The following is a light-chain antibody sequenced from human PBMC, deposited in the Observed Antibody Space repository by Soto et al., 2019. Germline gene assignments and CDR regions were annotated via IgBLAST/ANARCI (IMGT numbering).Light chain of an antibody. CDR1: QSISYY. J-gene: IGKJ1*01. Sequence: DIKMTQSPSSLSASVGDRVTITCRASQSISYYLNWYQQKPGKAPKLLIYAASTMQSGVPSRFSGSGSGTDFTLTISSLQPEDFATYYCQQSYNTLWTFGQGTKVEIK. V-gene: IGKV1-39*01. CDR2: AAS. CDR3: QQSYNTLWT.